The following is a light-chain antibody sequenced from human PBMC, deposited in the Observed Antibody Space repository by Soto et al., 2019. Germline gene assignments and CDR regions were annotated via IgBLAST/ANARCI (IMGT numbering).Light chain of an antibody. V-gene: IGKV3-20*01. CDR1: QSISSSY. CDR3: QQYDSSPRT. Sequence: EIVLTQSPGTLSLSPGERANLSCRASQSISSSYLAWYQQKPGQAPRPLIYGASSRATGIPDRFSGSGSGTDFTLTINRLEPEDFAVYYCQQYDSSPRTFGQGTKVDSK. CDR2: GAS. J-gene: IGKJ1*01.